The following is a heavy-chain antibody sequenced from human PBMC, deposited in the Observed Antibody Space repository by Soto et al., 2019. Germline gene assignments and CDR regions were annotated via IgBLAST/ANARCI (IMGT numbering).Heavy chain of an antibody. CDR2: TYYRSRWYN. CDR3: ARGGMIAAAGIDY. J-gene: IGHJ4*02. Sequence: SQTLSLTCAIFGDSVSSNSAAWNWIRQSPSRGLEWLGRTYYRSRWYNDYAASVKSRITINPDTSKNQFSLQLNSVTPEDTAVYYCARGGMIAAAGIDYWGQGTLVTVSS. D-gene: IGHD6-13*01. CDR1: GDSVSSNSAA. V-gene: IGHV6-1*01.